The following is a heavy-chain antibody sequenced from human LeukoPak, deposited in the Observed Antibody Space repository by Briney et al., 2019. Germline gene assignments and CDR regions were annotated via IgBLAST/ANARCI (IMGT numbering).Heavy chain of an antibody. CDR3: ARWGSAFDP. V-gene: IGHV4-59*01. D-gene: IGHD7-27*01. CDR2: IYYSGSI. J-gene: IGHJ5*02. CDR1: GGSISSYY. Sequence: SETLSLTCTVSGGSISSYYWSWIRQPPGKGLEWIGYIYYSGSINYNPSLKSRVTISVDTSKNQFSLKLSSVTAADTAVYYCARWGSAFDPWGQGTLVTVSS.